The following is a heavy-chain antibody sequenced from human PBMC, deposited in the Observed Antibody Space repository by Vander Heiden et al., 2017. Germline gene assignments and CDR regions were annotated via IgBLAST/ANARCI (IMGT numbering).Heavy chain of an antibody. CDR2: INDSGIT. V-gene: IGHV4-34*01. CDR3: ARGAHSGWPPPNY. CDR1: GGSFSGYH. J-gene: IGHJ4*02. D-gene: IGHD5-12*01. Sequence: QVQLQQWGAGLLKPSETLSLTCAVYGGSFSGYHWTWIRQPPGKGLEWIGEINDSGITNYNPSLKSRVTISVDTSKNQFSLNLSSVTAADTAVYYCARGAHSGWPPPNYWGQGTLVTVSS.